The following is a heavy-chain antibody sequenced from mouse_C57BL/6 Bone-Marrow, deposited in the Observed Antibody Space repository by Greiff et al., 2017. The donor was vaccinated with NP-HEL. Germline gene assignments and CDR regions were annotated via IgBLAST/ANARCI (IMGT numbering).Heavy chain of an antibody. J-gene: IGHJ3*01. V-gene: IGHV14-4*01. CDR1: GFNIKDDY. CDR3: TTWHYSNSWFAY. CDR2: IDPENGDT. Sequence: VQLQQSGAELVRPGASVKLSCTASGFNIKDDYMHWVKQRPEQGLEWIGWIDPENGDTEYASKFQGKATITADTSSNTAYLQLSSLTSEDTAVYYCTTWHYSNSWFAYWGQGTLVTVSA. D-gene: IGHD2-5*01.